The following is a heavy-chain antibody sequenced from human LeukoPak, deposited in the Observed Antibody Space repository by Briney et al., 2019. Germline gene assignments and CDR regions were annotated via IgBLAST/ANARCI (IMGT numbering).Heavy chain of an antibody. CDR3: ARLKGGVMVLYGMDV. Sequence: GESLKISCKTSGYRFTSYWIAWVLQMPGKGLEWMVIIYPGDSDTRYSPSFQGQVTISADKSISTAYLQWSSLKASDTAMYYCARLKGGVMVLYGMDVWGQGTTVTVSS. CDR2: IYPGDSDT. D-gene: IGHD3-16*02. J-gene: IGHJ6*02. V-gene: IGHV5-51*01. CDR1: GYRFTSYW.